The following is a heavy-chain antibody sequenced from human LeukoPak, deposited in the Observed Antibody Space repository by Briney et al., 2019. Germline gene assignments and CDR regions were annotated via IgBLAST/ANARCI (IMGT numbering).Heavy chain of an antibody. CDR2: IYHSGST. J-gene: IGHJ2*01. CDR3: ARVGGLGYSSSWSTDWYFDL. V-gene: IGHV4-30-2*01. Sequence: SQTLSLTCTVSGGSISSGGYYWSWIRQPPGKGLEWIGYIYHSGSTYYNPSLKSRVTISVDRSKNQFSLKLSSVTAADTAVYYCARVGGLGYSSSWSTDWYFDLWGRGTLVTVSS. CDR1: GGSISSGGYY. D-gene: IGHD6-13*01.